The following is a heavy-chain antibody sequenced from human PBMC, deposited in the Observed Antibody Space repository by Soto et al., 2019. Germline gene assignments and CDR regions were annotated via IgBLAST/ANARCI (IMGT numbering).Heavy chain of an antibody. CDR3: ARNVGASAY. Sequence: QVQLVQSGAEVKKPGASVKVSCKASGYTFSSFAIHWVRQAPGQRLEWMGWINAGNGDTKYSQKFQGRVTIARDTAASTAYMELGSLALDDQAVYSCARNVGASAYWGQGTLVIVSS. D-gene: IGHD1-26*01. V-gene: IGHV1-3*01. J-gene: IGHJ4*02. CDR1: GYTFSSFA. CDR2: INAGNGDT.